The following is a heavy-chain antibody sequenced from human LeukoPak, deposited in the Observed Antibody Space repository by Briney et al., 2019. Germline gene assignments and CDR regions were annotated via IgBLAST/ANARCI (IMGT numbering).Heavy chain of an antibody. CDR1: GFTFRSYG. Sequence: GGSLRLSCAASGFTFRSYGMSWVRQAPGKGLEWVANIKQDGSEKYYVDSVKGRFTISRDNAKNSLYLQMNSLRAEDTAVYYCARVGEEGATNDYWGQGTLVTVSS. V-gene: IGHV3-7*01. D-gene: IGHD1-26*01. J-gene: IGHJ4*02. CDR2: IKQDGSEK. CDR3: ARVGEEGATNDY.